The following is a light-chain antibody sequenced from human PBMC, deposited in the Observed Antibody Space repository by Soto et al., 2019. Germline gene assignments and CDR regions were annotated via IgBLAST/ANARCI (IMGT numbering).Light chain of an antibody. CDR3: CSYAGSTTHLV. Sequence: QSALTQPASVSGSPGQSITISCTGTSSDVGSYNLVSWYQQYPGKAPKFIIYEVSKRPSGVSNRFSGSKSGNTASLTISGLQAEDEADYYCCSYAGSTTHLVFGGGTKLTVL. CDR1: SSDVGSYNL. J-gene: IGLJ2*01. V-gene: IGLV2-23*02. CDR2: EVS.